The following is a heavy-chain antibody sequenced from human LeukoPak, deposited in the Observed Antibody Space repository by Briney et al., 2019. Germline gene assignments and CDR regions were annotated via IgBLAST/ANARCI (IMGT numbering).Heavy chain of an antibody. Sequence: GGALRLSCAASGFTFSSYSMTWVRQAPGKGLEWVSYISYSSSTIYYADSVKGRFTISRDNAKNSLYLQMNSLRVDDTAVYYCARDRLHYGEYEKTLDYWGQGTLVTVSS. V-gene: IGHV3-48*01. D-gene: IGHD4-17*01. J-gene: IGHJ4*02. CDR2: ISYSSSTI. CDR1: GFTFSSYS. CDR3: ARDRLHYGEYEKTLDY.